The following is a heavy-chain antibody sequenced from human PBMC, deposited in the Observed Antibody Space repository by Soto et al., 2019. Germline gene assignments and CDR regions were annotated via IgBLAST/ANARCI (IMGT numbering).Heavy chain of an antibody. V-gene: IGHV3-23*01. CDR1: ESTFNSYD. CDR3: ATVTWSGDYRL. J-gene: IGHJ4*02. D-gene: IGHD3-10*01. CDR2: ITRGDGTT. Sequence: VQLLESGGTLVHPGGSLRVSCAASESTFNSYDMSWVRQSPGKGLEWVSTITRGDGTTYYADSVKGRFTISRDNSNNTVYLQMNSLRAEDTAVYYCATVTWSGDYRLWGQGTLVTVSS.